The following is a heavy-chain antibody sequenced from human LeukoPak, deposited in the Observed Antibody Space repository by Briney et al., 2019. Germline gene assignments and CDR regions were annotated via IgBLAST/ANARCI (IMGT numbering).Heavy chain of an antibody. CDR3: ARDDFWSGYYPDY. J-gene: IGHJ4*02. Sequence: GGSLRLSCAASGFTFSNYWMSWVRQAPRKGLDWVANINQDGSERYYVDSVKGRFSISRDNAKNSLYLQMNSLRAEDTAVYYCARDDFWSGYYPDYWGQGTLVTVSS. CDR1: GFTFSNYW. D-gene: IGHD3-3*01. CDR2: INQDGSER. V-gene: IGHV3-7*01.